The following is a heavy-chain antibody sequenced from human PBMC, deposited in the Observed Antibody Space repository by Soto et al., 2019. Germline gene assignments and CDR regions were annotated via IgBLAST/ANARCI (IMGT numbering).Heavy chain of an antibody. CDR1: GFAFETYA. CDR3: ARDHLYGNDGNCIRGYYGMDV. D-gene: IGHD1-1*01. Sequence: QVKLVESGGGVVQPGKSLRLSCEASGFAFETYAMHWVRQAPGKGLEWVAVISFDGTNTFYADSVKGRFTFSSDNSKNTLHLQLNWLRPEDTAVYYGARDHLYGNDGNCIRGYYGMDVWGQGTTVTVSS. V-gene: IGHV3-30*04. J-gene: IGHJ6*02. CDR2: ISFDGTNT.